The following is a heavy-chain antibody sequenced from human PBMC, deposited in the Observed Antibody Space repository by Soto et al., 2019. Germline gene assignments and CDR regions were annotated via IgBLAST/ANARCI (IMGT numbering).Heavy chain of an antibody. D-gene: IGHD5-12*01. Sequence: SETLSLTCAVYGGSFSGYYWSWIRQPPGKGLEWIGEINHSGSTNYNPSLKSRVTISVDTSKNQFSLKLSSVTAADTAVYYCARGYRVARGGRFDPWGQGTLVTVSS. V-gene: IGHV4-34*01. CDR1: GGSFSGYY. J-gene: IGHJ5*02. CDR3: ARGYRVARGGRFDP. CDR2: INHSGST.